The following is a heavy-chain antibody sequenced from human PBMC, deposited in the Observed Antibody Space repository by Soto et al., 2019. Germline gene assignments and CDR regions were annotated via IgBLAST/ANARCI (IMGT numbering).Heavy chain of an antibody. J-gene: IGHJ4*02. Sequence: SETLSLTCTVSGFSISSGTYYWGWVRQSPGKGLEWIGTIYYSGNTYYKPSLKSRVTISIDTSKNQFSLKLNSVTAADTAVYFCARHGRTSGSFSTSSVRTEFDYWGQGTLVT. V-gene: IGHV4-39*01. D-gene: IGHD6-6*01. CDR3: ARHGRTSGSFSTSSVRTEFDY. CDR1: GFSISSGTYY. CDR2: IYYSGNT.